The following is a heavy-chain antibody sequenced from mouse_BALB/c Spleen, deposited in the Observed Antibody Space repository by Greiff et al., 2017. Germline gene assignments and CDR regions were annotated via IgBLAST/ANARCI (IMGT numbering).Heavy chain of an antibody. J-gene: IGHJ3*01. V-gene: IGHV5-6*01. D-gene: IGHD4-1*02. Sequence: EVKLMESGGDLVKPGGSLKLSCAASGFTFSSYGMSWVRQTPDKRLEWVATISSGGSYTYYPDSVKGRFTISRDNAKNTLYLQMSSLKSEDTAMYYCARHANWRFAYWGQGTLVTVSA. CDR2: ISSGGSYT. CDR3: ARHANWRFAY. CDR1: GFTFSSYG.